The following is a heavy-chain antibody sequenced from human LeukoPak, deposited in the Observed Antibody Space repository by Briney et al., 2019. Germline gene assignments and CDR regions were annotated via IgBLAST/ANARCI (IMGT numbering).Heavy chain of an antibody. CDR1: GGTFSTYS. CDR2: IIPMFGSP. D-gene: IGHD1-1*01. J-gene: IGHJ4*02. CDR3: ARWAGSCTANNCYMPHDY. Sequence: SVKVSCKASGGTFSTYSINWVRQAPGQGLEWMGGIIPMFGSPNYAQKFQGRVTITADASTSTAYMELRSLTSGDTAVYFCARWAGSCTANNCYMPHDYWGQGTLVTVSS. V-gene: IGHV1-69*01.